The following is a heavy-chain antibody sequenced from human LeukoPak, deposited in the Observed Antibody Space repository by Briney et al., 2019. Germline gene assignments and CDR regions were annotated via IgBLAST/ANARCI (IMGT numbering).Heavy chain of an antibody. Sequence: SETLSLTCTVSGGSISSYYWSWIRQAPGKGLEWIGYINNSGSTKNNPSLESRVTISVDTTKNQFSLKLYSVTAADTAVYYCATGGGSYSGGFDYWGQGTLVIVSS. D-gene: IGHD1-26*01. CDR2: INNSGST. V-gene: IGHV4-59*01. CDR3: ATGGGSYSGGFDY. CDR1: GGSISSYY. J-gene: IGHJ4*02.